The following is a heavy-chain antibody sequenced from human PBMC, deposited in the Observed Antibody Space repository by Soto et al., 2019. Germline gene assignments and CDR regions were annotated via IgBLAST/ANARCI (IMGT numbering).Heavy chain of an antibody. V-gene: IGHV2-5*02. CDR2: IFWDDDK. CDR3: AHINTVTGGHFDY. CDR1: GFSLSASGMG. Sequence: QITLKESGPTLVKPTQTLTLTCTFSGFSLSASGMGVGWFRQPPEKALEWLALIFWDDDKRYSQSLKSRLTISKDTAKNQVVLTLTNVDPVDTATYYCAHINTVTGGHFDYWGQGTLGTVSS. D-gene: IGHD2-8*02. J-gene: IGHJ4*02.